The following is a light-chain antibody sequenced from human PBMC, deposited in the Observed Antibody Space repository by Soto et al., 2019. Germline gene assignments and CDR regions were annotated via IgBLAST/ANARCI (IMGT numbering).Light chain of an antibody. V-gene: IGKV3-20*01. J-gene: IGKJ2*01. CDR3: QLYDSSLYT. CDR1: QSVSSSY. Sequence: EIVLTQSPGTLSLSPGERATLACRASQSVSSSYLAWYQQRPGQAPWLLIYGASTRATDIPDRFYGSGSGTDFTLTISRLEPEDFAVYYCQLYDSSLYTFGQGTKLEIK. CDR2: GAS.